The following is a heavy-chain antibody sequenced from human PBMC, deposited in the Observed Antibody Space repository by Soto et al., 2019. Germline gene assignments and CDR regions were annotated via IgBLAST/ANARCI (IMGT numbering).Heavy chain of an antibody. CDR2: ISSSSSYI. CDR1: GFTFSSYS. D-gene: IGHD4-17*01. V-gene: IGHV3-21*01. CDR3: ARDSYDYGGKTQPYYYYGVDV. J-gene: IGHJ6*01. Sequence: GSLRLSCAASGFTFSSYSMNWVRQAPGKGLEWVSSISSSSSYIYYADSVKGRFTISRDNAKNSLYLQMNSLRAEDTAVYYCARDSYDYGGKTQPYYYYGVDVWGQGNKVTVS.